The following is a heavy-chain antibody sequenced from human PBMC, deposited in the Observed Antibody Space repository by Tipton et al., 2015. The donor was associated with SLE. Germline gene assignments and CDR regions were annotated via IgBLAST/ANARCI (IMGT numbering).Heavy chain of an antibody. Sequence: SLRLSCAASGFTFSSYAMSWVCQAPGKGLEWVSVIYSGGSSTDYADSVKGRFTISSDNSKNTLYLQMNSRRAEDTAMYYCAGRVRRGRYAYRGQGTLVTVAS. D-gene: IGHD1-26*01. V-gene: IGHV3-23*03. CDR2: IYSGGSST. J-gene: IGHJ4*02. CDR3: AGRVRRGRYAY. CDR1: GFTFSSYA.